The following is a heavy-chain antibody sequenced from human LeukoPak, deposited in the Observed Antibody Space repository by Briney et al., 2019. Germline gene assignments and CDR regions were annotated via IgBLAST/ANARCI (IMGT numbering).Heavy chain of an antibody. D-gene: IGHD3-22*01. CDR2: INGGGDVT. CDR1: GFTSHSYA. Sequence: GGSLRLSCATSGFTSHSYAMSWVRQAPGKGLEWVSDINGGGDVTYYADSVQGRFFFSRDNAKNTLYLQLNSLRAEDTAVYYCARNYYDSSGYSPFFDYWGQGTLVTVSS. V-gene: IGHV3-23*01. J-gene: IGHJ4*02. CDR3: ARNYYDSSGYSPFFDY.